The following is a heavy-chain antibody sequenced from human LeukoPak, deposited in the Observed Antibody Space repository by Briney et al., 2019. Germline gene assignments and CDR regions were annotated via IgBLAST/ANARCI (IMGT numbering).Heavy chain of an antibody. CDR2: INTDGTTT. CDR3: VRALGDY. D-gene: IGHD3-16*01. Sequence: VGSLRLSCAASGFTFSDHWMYWVRQAPGKGLVSVSHINTDGTTTNYADSVKGRFTISRDNTKKTLYLQMNRLRAEETAVDYYVRALGDYWGQGTLVTVSS. CDR1: GFTFSDHW. J-gene: IGHJ4*02. V-gene: IGHV3-74*01.